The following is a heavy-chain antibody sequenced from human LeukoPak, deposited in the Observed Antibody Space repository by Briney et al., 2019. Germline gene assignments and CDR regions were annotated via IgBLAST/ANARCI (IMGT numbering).Heavy chain of an antibody. V-gene: IGHV3-23*01. CDR1: GFTFSSYA. J-gene: IGHJ4*02. D-gene: IGHD5-12*01. CDR2: ISGSGDNT. CDR3: AKSSGYSGYALDY. Sequence: GGSLRLSCAASGFTFSSYAMSWVRQAPGKGLEWVSAISGSGDNTYYADSVKGRFTISRDNSKNTLYLQMNSLRAEDTAVYYCAKSSGYSGYALDYWGQGTLVTVSS.